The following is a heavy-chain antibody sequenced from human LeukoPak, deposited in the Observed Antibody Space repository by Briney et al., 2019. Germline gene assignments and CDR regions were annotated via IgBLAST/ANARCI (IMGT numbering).Heavy chain of an antibody. CDR1: GFTFSSYE. CDR3: ARDGPYDSSGYLSY. CDR2: ISSSGSTI. V-gene: IGHV3-48*03. J-gene: IGHJ4*02. Sequence: GGSLRLSCAASGFTFSSYEMNWVRQAPGKGLEWVSYISSSGSTIYYADSVKGRFTISRDNAKNALYLQMNSLRAEDTAVYYCARDGPYDSSGYLSYWGQGTLVTVSS. D-gene: IGHD3-22*01.